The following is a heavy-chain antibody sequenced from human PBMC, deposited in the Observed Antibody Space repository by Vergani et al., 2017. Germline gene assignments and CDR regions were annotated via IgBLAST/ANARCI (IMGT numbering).Heavy chain of an antibody. D-gene: IGHD3-10*01. Sequence: QVQLVQSGAEVKKPGASVKVSCKASGYTFTSYGISWVRQAPGQGLEWMGWISAYNGNTNYAQKLQGRVTMTTDTSTSTAYMELSSLRSEDTAVYYCARDRNGYYGSGAYYYGMDVWGQGTTVTVSS. CDR1: GYTFTSYG. CDR2: ISAYNGNT. J-gene: IGHJ6*02. CDR3: ARDRNGYYGSGAYYYGMDV. V-gene: IGHV1-18*01.